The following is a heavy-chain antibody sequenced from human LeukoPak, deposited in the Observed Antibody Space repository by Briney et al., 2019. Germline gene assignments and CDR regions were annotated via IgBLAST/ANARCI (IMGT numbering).Heavy chain of an antibody. D-gene: IGHD6-19*01. V-gene: IGHV1-18*01. J-gene: IGHJ6*02. CDR1: GYTFTSYG. Sequence: RASVKVSCKASGYTFTSYGISWVRQSPGQGLEWMGWVSAYNGNTNYAQKLQGRVTMTTDTSTSTAYMELRSLRSDDTAVYYCARDQQWLVPDYYYGMDVWGQGTTVTVSS. CDR2: VSAYNGNT. CDR3: ARDQQWLVPDYYYGMDV.